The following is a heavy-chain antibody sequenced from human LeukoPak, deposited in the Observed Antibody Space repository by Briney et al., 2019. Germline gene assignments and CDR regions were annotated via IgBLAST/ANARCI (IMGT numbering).Heavy chain of an antibody. CDR2: IYYSGST. CDR3: ARTSTYYDFWSGYRDFDY. Sequence: SETLSLTCTVSGGSISSGDYYWSWIRQPPGKGPGWIGYIYYSGSTYYNPSLKSRVTISLDTSKNQFSLNLSSVTAADTAVYYCARTSTYYDFWSGYRDFDYWGQGTLVTVSS. V-gene: IGHV4-30-4*08. CDR1: GGSISSGDYY. J-gene: IGHJ4*02. D-gene: IGHD3-3*01.